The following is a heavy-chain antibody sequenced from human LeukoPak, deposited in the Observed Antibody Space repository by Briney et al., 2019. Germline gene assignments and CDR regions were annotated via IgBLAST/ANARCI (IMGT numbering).Heavy chain of an antibody. Sequence: ASVKVSYKASGYTFTSYGITWVRQAPGQGLEWRGWISANNGNTNYAQSLQGRVTMTTDTSTSTAYMELRSLRSDDTALYYCARVVIVVVADAGTYYFESWGQGTLVTVSS. J-gene: IGHJ4*02. D-gene: IGHD2-2*01. CDR3: ARVVIVVVADAGTYYFES. CDR2: ISANNGNT. V-gene: IGHV1-18*01. CDR1: GYTFTSYG.